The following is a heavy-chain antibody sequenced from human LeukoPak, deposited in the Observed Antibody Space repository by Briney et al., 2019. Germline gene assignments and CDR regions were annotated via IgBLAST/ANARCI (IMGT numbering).Heavy chain of an antibody. CDR1: GGSISSYY. CDR2: IYYSGST. J-gene: IGHJ6*02. D-gene: IGHD6-19*01. CDR3: ARCHLSSGWLRMDV. Sequence: SETLSLTCTVSGGSISSYYWSWIRQPPGKGLEWIGYIYYSGSTNYNPSLKSRVTISVDTSKNQFSLKLSSVTAADTAVYYCARCHLSSGWLRMDVWGQGTTVTVSS. V-gene: IGHV4-59*01.